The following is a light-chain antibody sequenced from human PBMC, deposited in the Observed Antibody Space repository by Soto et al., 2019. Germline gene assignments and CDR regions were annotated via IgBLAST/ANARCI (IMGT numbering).Light chain of an antibody. V-gene: IGKV3-20*01. J-gene: IGKJ1*01. CDR2: GTS. Sequence: EIVLTQSPGILSLSPGARATLSCRASQTVAYTSLAWYQQRPGQAPRLLIYGTSTRATGTPDRFIGSGSGTAFTFTISRLEPEDFAVYYCQQYVTTPRTFGQGTKVE. CDR1: QTVAYTS. CDR3: QQYVTTPRT.